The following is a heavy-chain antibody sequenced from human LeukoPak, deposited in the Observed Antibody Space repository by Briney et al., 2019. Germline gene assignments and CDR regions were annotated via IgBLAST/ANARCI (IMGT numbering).Heavy chain of an antibody. V-gene: IGHV1-18*01. D-gene: IGHD1-26*01. CDR3: ARDVEWEHPFDY. CDR1: GGTFSSYA. Sequence: ASVKVSCKASGGTFSSYAISWVRQAPGQGLEWMGWISAYNGNTNYAQKLQGRVTMTTDTSTSTAYMELRSLRSDDTAVYYCARDVEWEHPFDYWGQGTLVTVSS. CDR2: ISAYNGNT. J-gene: IGHJ4*02.